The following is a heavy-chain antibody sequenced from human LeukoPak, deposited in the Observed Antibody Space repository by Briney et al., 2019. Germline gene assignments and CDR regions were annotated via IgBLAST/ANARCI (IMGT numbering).Heavy chain of an antibody. Sequence: GGSLRLSCAASGFTFSSYAMSWVRQAPGKGLEWVSAISGSGGSTYYADSVKGRFTISRDNAKNSLYLQMDSLRAEDTAVYYCARGLYGGDCYDYWGQGTLVTVSS. CDR2: ISGSGGST. V-gene: IGHV3-23*01. D-gene: IGHD2-21*01. J-gene: IGHJ4*02. CDR3: ARGLYGGDCYDY. CDR1: GFTFSSYA.